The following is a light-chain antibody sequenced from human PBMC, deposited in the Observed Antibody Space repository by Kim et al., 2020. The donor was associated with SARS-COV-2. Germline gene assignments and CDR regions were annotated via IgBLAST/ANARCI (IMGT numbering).Light chain of an antibody. CDR1: SLTMYY. V-gene: IGLV3-19*01. J-gene: IGLJ3*02. Sequence: SSELTQDPAVSVALGQTVRITCQGDSLTMYYATWYQQKPGQAPVLVIYANNNRPSGTPDRFSDSSSRTTSSLTITGAQAEDEADYYCISRDSSGHHRVFGGGTKVTVL. CDR3: ISRDSSGHHRV. CDR2: ANN.